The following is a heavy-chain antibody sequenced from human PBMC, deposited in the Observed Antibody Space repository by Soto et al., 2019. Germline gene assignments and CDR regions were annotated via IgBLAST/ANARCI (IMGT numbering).Heavy chain of an antibody. CDR1: GGSISSYY. V-gene: IGHV4-59*01. Sequence: SETLSLTCTVSGGSISSYYWSWIRQPPGKGLEWIGYIYYSGSTNYNPSLKSRVTISVDTSKNQFSLKLSSVTAADTAVYYCARDLDGSSSSQFDYLGQGTLVTVSS. CDR2: IYYSGST. J-gene: IGHJ4*02. D-gene: IGHD6-6*01. CDR3: ARDLDGSSSSQFDY.